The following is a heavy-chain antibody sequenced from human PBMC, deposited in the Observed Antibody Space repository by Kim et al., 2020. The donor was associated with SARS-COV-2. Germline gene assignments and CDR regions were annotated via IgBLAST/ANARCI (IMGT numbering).Heavy chain of an antibody. J-gene: IGHJ4*02. CDR3: AKGPRTVVTFCFDY. Sequence: ADSVKGRFTISRDNSKNSLYLQMNSLRTEDTALYYCAKGPRTVVTFCFDYWGQGTLVTVFS. D-gene: IGHD2-15*01. V-gene: IGHV3-43*01.